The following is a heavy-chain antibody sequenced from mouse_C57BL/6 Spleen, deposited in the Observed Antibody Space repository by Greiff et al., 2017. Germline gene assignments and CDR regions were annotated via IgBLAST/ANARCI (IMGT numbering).Heavy chain of an antibody. D-gene: IGHD2-2*01. Sequence: QVQLKESGPGLVQPSQSLSITCTVSGFSLTSYGVHWVRQPPGKGLEWLGVIWSGGSTDYNAAFISRLSISKDNSKSQVFFKMNSLQADDTAIYYCARTLYGYDVGYAMDYWGQGTSVTVSS. J-gene: IGHJ4*01. CDR2: IWSGGST. CDR3: ARTLYGYDVGYAMDY. V-gene: IGHV2-4*01. CDR1: GFSLTSYG.